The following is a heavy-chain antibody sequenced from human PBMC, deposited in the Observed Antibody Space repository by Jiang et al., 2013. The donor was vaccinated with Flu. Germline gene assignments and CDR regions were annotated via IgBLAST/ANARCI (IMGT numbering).Heavy chain of an antibody. CDR3: VRVQTRGLDYYYGLDV. V-gene: IGHV5-51*01. CDR2: IWPSDSDT. Sequence: GAEVKKPGESLKISCKGSGYTFTNHWIGWVRQMPGKGLEWMGIIWPSDSDTRYSPSFQGQIIISADKSISTAYLQWSSLRASDTATYYCVRVQTRGLDYYYGLDVWGLGTMVTVSS. D-gene: IGHD3/OR15-3a*01. CDR1: GYTFTNHW. J-gene: IGHJ6*02.